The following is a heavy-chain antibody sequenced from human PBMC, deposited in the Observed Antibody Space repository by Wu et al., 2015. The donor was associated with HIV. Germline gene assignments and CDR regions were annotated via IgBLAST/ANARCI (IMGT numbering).Heavy chain of an antibody. D-gene: IGHD6-13*01. V-gene: IGHV1-8*01. J-gene: IGHJ6*02. CDR3: ARGARVWQQLVLGPRTDYYYYGMDV. CDR2: MNPNSGNT. Sequence: QVQLVQSGAEVKKPGASVKVSCKASGYTFTSYDINWVRQATGQGLEWMGWMNPNSGNTGYAQKFQGRVTMTRNTSISTAYMELSSLRSEDTAVYYCARGARVWQQLVLGPRTDYYYYGMDVWGQGTTVTVSS. CDR1: GYTFTSYD.